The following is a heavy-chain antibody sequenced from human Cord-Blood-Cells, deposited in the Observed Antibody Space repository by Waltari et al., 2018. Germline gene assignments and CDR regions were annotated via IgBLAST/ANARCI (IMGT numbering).Heavy chain of an antibody. J-gene: IGHJ4*02. V-gene: IGHV1-58*01. CDR3: AAQTTVTITSGGDLYFDY. CDR1: GFTFTSSA. CDR2: IVVGSGNT. Sequence: QMQLVQSGPEVKKPGTSVKVSCKASGFTFTSSAVQWVRQARGQRLEWIGWIVVGSGNTNYAQKFQERVTITRDMSTSTAYMELSSLRSEDTAVYYCAAQTTVTITSGGDLYFDYWGQGTLVTVSS. D-gene: IGHD4-17*01.